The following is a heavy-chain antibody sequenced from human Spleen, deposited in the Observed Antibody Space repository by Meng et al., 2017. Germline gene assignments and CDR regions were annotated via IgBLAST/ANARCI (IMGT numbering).Heavy chain of an antibody. CDR1: GGSISSGGYY. V-gene: IGHV4-39*01. CDR3: ARRLPEGYDAFDI. CDR2: IYQSGST. J-gene: IGHJ3*02. D-gene: IGHD1-1*01. Sequence: SETLSLTCTVSGGSISSGGYYWSWIRQHPGKGLEWIGSIYQSGSTYYNPSLKSRVTISVDTPKNQFSLKLTSVTAADTAVYYCARRLPEGYDAFDIWGQGTMVTVSS.